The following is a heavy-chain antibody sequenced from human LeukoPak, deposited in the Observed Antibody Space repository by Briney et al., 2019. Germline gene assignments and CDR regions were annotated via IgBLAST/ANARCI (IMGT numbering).Heavy chain of an antibody. CDR2: INPNSGGT. J-gene: IGHJ4*02. Sequence: GASVKVSCKASGYTFTGYYMHWVRQAPGQGLEWMGWINPNSGGTNYAQKFQGRVTITRNTSATTADMELSSLRSEDTAVYYCARGQLLPDFDYWGQGTLVTVSS. CDR1: GYTFTGYY. D-gene: IGHD2-2*01. V-gene: IGHV1-2*02. CDR3: ARGQLLPDFDY.